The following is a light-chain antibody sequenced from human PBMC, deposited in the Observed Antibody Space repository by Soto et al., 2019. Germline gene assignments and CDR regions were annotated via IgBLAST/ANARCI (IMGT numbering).Light chain of an antibody. CDR2: DNH. CDR3: GTWDNGLTSVT. V-gene: IGLV1-51*01. CDR1: TSNIGTYY. J-gene: IGLJ2*01. Sequence: QSVLTQPPSVSAASGQKVSISCSGSTSNIGTYYVSWYQHVPGTAPTLLIYDNHKRPSGISDRFSGSKSGTSATLDITGLQAGDEADYYCGTWDNGLTSVTFGGWTKVTVL.